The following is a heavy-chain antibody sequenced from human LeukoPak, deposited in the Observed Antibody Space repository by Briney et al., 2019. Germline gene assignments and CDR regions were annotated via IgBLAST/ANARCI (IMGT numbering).Heavy chain of an antibody. CDR1: GFTFSSYE. J-gene: IGHJ6*02. CDR2: ISSRGTTI. CDR3: ARVRSGLHMDV. V-gene: IGHV3-48*03. Sequence: ESGGGLVQPGGFLRLSCAVSGFTFSSYEMNWVRQAPGKGLEWVSYISSRGTTIYYVDSVKGRFTISRDNAKNSLYLQMNSLRAEDTALYYCARVRSGLHMDVWGQGTTVTVSS. D-gene: IGHD2-15*01.